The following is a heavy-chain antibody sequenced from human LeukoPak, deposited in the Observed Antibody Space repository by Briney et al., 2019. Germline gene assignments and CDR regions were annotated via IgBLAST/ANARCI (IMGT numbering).Heavy chain of an antibody. CDR3: ARRGYSGYDSPLGY. CDR1: GYSFTSYW. V-gene: IGHV5-51*01. CDR2: IYPGDSDT. Sequence: RGESLKISCKGSGYSFTSYWIAWVRQMPGKGLEWMGIIYPGDSDTRYSPSYQGQVTISADKSIAYLQWGSLKASDTAMYYCARRGYSGYDSPLGYWSQGTLVTVSS. J-gene: IGHJ4*02. D-gene: IGHD5-12*01.